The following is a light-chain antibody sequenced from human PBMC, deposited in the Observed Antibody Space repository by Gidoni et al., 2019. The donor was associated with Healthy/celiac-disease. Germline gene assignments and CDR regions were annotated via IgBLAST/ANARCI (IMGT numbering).Light chain of an antibody. V-gene: IGKV1-9*01. CDR1: QVISSY. CDR3: QQLNSYPRT. Sequence: DIQLTQSPSFLSASVGDRVTITCRARQVISSYLAWYQQKPGKAPKLLIYAASTLQSGVPSRFSGSGSGTEFTLTISSLQPEDFATYYCQQLNSYPRTFGQGTKLEIK. J-gene: IGKJ2*01. CDR2: AAS.